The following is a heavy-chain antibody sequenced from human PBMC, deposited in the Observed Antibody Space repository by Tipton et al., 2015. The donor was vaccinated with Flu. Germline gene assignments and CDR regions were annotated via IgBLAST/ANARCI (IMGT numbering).Heavy chain of an antibody. J-gene: IGHJ4*02. Sequence: TLSLTCTVSGGSISSSSYYWGWIRQPPGKGLEWIGTIYFSGTTYYNPSIKSRVTISEDMSKNQFSLSVSSVTAADTAVYYCARLSYYDVDLKNFYFDYWGQGALVTVSS. D-gene: IGHD3-10*02. V-gene: IGHV4-39*01. CDR1: GGSISSSSYY. CDR2: IYFSGTT. CDR3: ARLSYYDVDLKNFYFDY.